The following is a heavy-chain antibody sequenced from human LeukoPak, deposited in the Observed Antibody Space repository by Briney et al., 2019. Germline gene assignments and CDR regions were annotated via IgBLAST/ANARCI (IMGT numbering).Heavy chain of an antibody. CDR1: GFTFSSYA. J-gene: IGHJ3*02. CDR2: ISGSGGST. CDR3: AKDDCSSTSCYGAFDI. D-gene: IGHD2-2*01. Sequence: GGSLRLSCAASGFTFSSYAMSWVRQAPGKGLEWVSAISGSGGSTYYADSVKGRFTISRDNSKNTLYLQMNSLRAEDTAVYYCAKDDCSSTSCYGAFDIWGQGTMVTVSS. V-gene: IGHV3-23*01.